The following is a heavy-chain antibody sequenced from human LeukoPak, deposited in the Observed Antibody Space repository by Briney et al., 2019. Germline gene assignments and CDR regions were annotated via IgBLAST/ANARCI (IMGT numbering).Heavy chain of an antibody. CDR3: AKDRSIGTYYTFDS. Sequence: SGGSLRLSCAASGFTFSSYGMSWVRQAPGKGLEWVSAISGSGGSTYYADSVKGRFTISRDNSKNTLYLQMSSLTAKDTAVYYCAKDRSIGTYYTFDSWGQGTLVTVSS. V-gene: IGHV3-23*01. D-gene: IGHD1-26*01. J-gene: IGHJ4*02. CDR2: ISGSGGST. CDR1: GFTFSSYG.